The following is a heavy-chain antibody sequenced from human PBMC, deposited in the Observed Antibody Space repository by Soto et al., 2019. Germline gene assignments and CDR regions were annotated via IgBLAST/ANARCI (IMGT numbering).Heavy chain of an antibody. D-gene: IGHD4-4*01. J-gene: IGHJ4*02. CDR1: GYTFTNYA. V-gene: IGHV1-18*01. CDR3: ARILTDGDNLGY. Sequence: QVQLIQSGPEVKKPGASVKVSCKASGYTFTNYAISWVRQAPGQGLEWMGWISAYNGKTNYAQKLQGRVTMTTDTSTSTADMELRSLRSDDTAVYYCARILTDGDNLGYWGQGTLVTVSS. CDR2: ISAYNGKT.